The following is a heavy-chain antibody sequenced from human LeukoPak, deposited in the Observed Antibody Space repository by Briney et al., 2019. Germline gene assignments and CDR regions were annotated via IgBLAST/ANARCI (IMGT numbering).Heavy chain of an antibody. Sequence: SSETLSLTCTVSGGSINSSSYYWGWIRQPPGKGPEWIGTIYYSGSTYYNPSLKSRVTISVDTSENQFSLKLSSVTASDTAVYYCARRFTPSRNDAFDIWGQGTMVTVSS. V-gene: IGHV4-39*01. CDR3: ARRFTPSRNDAFDI. CDR2: IYYSGST. D-gene: IGHD3-10*01. J-gene: IGHJ3*02. CDR1: GGSINSSSYY.